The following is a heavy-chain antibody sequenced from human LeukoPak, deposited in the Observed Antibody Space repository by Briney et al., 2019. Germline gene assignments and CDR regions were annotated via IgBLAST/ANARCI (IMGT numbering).Heavy chain of an antibody. Sequence: GGSQRLSCAVSGFTFSSYGMHWVRQAPGKGLEWVAVIWYDGSDKYYADSVKGRFTISRDNSKNTLYLQMNSLRAEDTAVYYCAKGVVVLHWRDAFDIWGQGTMVTVSS. CDR3: AKGVVVLHWRDAFDI. D-gene: IGHD2-21*01. V-gene: IGHV3-33*06. J-gene: IGHJ3*02. CDR1: GFTFSSYG. CDR2: IWYDGSDK.